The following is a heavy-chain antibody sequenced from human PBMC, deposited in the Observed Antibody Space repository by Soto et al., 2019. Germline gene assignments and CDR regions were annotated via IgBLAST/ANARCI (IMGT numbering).Heavy chain of an antibody. V-gene: IGHV4-39*01. J-gene: IGHJ5*02. CDR1: GGSISSSSYY. CDR2: IYYSGST. CDR3: ARHVEGYCSSTSCYGDWFDP. Sequence: QLQLQESGPGLVKPSETLSLTCTVSGGSISSSSYYWGWIRQPPGKGLEWIGSIYYSGSTYYNPSLKSRVTISVDTSKNQFSLKLSSVTAADTAVYYCARHVEGYCSSTSCYGDWFDPWGQGTLVTVSS. D-gene: IGHD2-2*01.